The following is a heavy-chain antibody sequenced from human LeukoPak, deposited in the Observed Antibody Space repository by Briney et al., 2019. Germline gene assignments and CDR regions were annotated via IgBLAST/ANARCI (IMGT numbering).Heavy chain of an antibody. V-gene: IGHV1-69*01. CDR3: ASGPRTDAFDI. J-gene: IGHJ3*02. CDR1: GGTFSSYA. Sequence: ASVKVSCKASGGTFSSYAISWARQAPGQGLEWMGGIIPIFGTANYARKFQGRVTITADESTSTAYMELSSLRSEDTAVYYCASGPRTDAFDIWGQGTMVTVSS. CDR2: IIPIFGTA.